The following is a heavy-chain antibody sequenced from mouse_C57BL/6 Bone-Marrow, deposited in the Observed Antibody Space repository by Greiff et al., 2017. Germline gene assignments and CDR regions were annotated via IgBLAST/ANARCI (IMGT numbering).Heavy chain of an antibody. J-gene: IGHJ2*01. Sequence: DVHLVESGAELVRPGSSVKMSCKTSGYTFTSYGINWVKQRPGQGLEWIGYIYIGNGYTEYNEKFKGKATLTSDTSSSTAYMQLSSLTSEDSAIYFCARSEGMGKKDYFDYWGQGTTLTVSS. CDR3: ARSEGMGKKDYFDY. D-gene: IGHD2-10*02. CDR2: IYIGNGYT. V-gene: IGHV1-58*01. CDR1: GYTFTSYG.